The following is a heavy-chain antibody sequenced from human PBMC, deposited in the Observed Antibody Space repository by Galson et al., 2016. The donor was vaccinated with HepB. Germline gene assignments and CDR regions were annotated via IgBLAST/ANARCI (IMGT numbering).Heavy chain of an antibody. CDR1: GFIFDDYS. J-gene: IGHJ3*02. D-gene: IGHD3-16*01. CDR3: ARESTGRGVDAFDI. Sequence: SLRLSCAASGFIFDDYSMHWVRQAPGKGLEWVSLINWNGGRTFYAASVKGRFTISRENAKNSLYLQMNSLRAGDTAVYYCARESTGRGVDAFDIWGQGTMVTVSS. CDR2: INWNGGRT. V-gene: IGHV3-43D*03.